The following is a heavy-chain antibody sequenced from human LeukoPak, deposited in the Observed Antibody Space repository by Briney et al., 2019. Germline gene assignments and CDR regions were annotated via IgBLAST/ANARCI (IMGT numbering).Heavy chain of an antibody. CDR1: GFTFSSYV. Sequence: GGSLRLSCAAPGFTFSSYVMHWVRQAPGKGLERVAVISYDGSNKYYADSVKGRFTISRDNSKTSLYLQMNSLRAEDTAVYYCAKDQNGLVVVPAATFFDHWGQGTHVTVSA. V-gene: IGHV3-30-3*01. CDR3: AKDQNGLVVVPAATFFDH. CDR2: ISYDGSNK. D-gene: IGHD2-2*01. J-gene: IGHJ4*02.